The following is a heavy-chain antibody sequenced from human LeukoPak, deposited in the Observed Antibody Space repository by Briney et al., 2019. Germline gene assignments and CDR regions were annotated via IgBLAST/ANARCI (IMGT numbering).Heavy chain of an antibody. V-gene: IGHV1-18*01. CDR2: ISAYNGNT. J-gene: IGHJ6*02. CDR3: ARVLAVRGPPNGMDV. CDR1: GYTFTSYG. D-gene: IGHD3-10*01. Sequence: ASVKVSCKASGYTFTSYGISWVRQAPGQGLEWMGWISAYNGNTNYAQKLQGRVTMTTDTSTSTAYMELRSLRSDDTAVYYCARVLAVRGPPNGMDVWGQGTTVTVSS.